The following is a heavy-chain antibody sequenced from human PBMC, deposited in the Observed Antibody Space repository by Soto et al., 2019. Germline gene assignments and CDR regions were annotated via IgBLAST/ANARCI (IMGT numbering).Heavy chain of an antibody. V-gene: IGHV4-59*01. J-gene: IGHJ4*02. D-gene: IGHD6-13*01. CDR1: GGSISSNY. CDR2: VYNSGST. CDR3: ERYSREAVAGYTLDN. Sequence: ETLSLAGPVSGGSISSNYWTWIRQPPGKGLEWIGYVYNSGSTNYNPSLKSRVTISEDTSKSQFSLKVNSMTAADTAVYYCERYSREAVAGYTLDNWGQGILVTVYS.